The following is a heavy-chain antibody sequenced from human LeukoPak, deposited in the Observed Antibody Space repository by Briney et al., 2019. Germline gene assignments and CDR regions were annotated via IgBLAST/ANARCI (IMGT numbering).Heavy chain of an antibody. Sequence: GGSLRLSCAASGFTVSNSYLNWVRQAPGKGLEWVSVIYTDGSTFYADSVKGRFTISRDNAKNSLYLQMNSLRAEDTAVYYCARDRGRSARGYYYGMDVWGQGTAVAVSS. CDR2: IYTDGST. D-gene: IGHD2-15*01. J-gene: IGHJ6*02. CDR1: GFTVSNSY. CDR3: ARDRGRSARGYYYGMDV. V-gene: IGHV3-66*01.